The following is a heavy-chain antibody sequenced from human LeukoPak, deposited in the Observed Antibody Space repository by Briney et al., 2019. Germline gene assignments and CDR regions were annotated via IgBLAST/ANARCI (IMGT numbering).Heavy chain of an antibody. CDR3: ARERGGKGDFDY. Sequence: SGTLSLTCTVSGGSISSYYWSWIRQPPGKGLEWIGYIYYSGSTNYNPSLKSRVTISVDTSKDQFSLKLSPVTAADTAVYYCARERGGKGDFDYWGQGTLVTVSS. CDR1: GGSISSYY. J-gene: IGHJ4*02. V-gene: IGHV4-59*01. CDR2: IYYSGST. D-gene: IGHD4-23*01.